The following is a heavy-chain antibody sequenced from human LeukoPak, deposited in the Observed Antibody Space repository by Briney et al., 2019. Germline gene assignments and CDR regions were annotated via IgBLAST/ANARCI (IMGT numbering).Heavy chain of an antibody. Sequence: SVKVSCKASGGTFSSYAISWVRQAPGQGLEWMGVIIPIFGTANYAQKFQGRVTITADESTSTAYMELSSLRSEDTAVYYCASPRRAYSGHYFDYWGQGTLVTVSS. J-gene: IGHJ4*02. V-gene: IGHV1-69*13. CDR2: IIPIFGTA. D-gene: IGHD2-15*01. CDR1: GGTFSSYA. CDR3: ASPRRAYSGHYFDY.